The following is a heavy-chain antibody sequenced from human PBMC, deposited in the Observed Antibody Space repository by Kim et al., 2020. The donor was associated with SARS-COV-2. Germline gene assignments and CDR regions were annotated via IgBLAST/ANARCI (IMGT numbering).Heavy chain of an antibody. V-gene: IGHV1-3*01. CDR1: GYTFTNYA. D-gene: IGHD6-19*01. CDR2: INPGTGDT. Sequence: ASVKVSCKASGYTFTNYAMHWVRQAPGQRLEWMGWINPGTGDTKYSQKFQGIVTFTRDTSATTAYLELSSLRSEDTAVYYCAREYSSGWYVDYWGQGTPVAFSS. J-gene: IGHJ4*02. CDR3: AREYSSGWYVDY.